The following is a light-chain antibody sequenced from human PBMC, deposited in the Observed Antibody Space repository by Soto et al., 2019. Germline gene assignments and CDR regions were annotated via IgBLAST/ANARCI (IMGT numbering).Light chain of an antibody. CDR3: SSYTSRRTYV. V-gene: IGLV2-14*01. CDR2: EVS. CDR1: SRDVGGYNY. J-gene: IGLJ1*01. Sequence: QSVLTQPASVSGSPGHSITISCTGTSRDVGGYNYVSWYQQHPGKAPKLMIYEVSNRPSGVSNRFSGSKSGNTASLTISGLQAEEEADYYCSSYTSRRTYVFGTGTKVTVL.